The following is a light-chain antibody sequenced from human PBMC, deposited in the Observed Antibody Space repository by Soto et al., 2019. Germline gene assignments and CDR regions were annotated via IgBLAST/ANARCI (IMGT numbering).Light chain of an antibody. CDR2: GAS. J-gene: IGKJ1*01. V-gene: IGKV3-20*01. CDR1: QSVSSN. Sequence: ENVLTQSPGTLSLSPLEIATLSFRASQSVSSNLAWYQQKPGQAPRLLIYGASSRATGIPDRFSGGGSGTDFTLTITRLEPEDFAVYFCLQYGGLPRTFGQGTKVDIK. CDR3: LQYGGLPRT.